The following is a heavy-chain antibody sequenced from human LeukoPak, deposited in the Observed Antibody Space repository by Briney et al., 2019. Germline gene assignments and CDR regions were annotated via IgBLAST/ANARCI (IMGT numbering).Heavy chain of an antibody. V-gene: IGHV1-24*01. CDR1: GYTLAELS. Sequence: ASVKVSCKVSGYTLAELSMHWVRQAPGKGLEWMGGFDPEDGETIYAQKFQGRVTMTEDTSTDTAYMELSSLRSEDTAVYYCATSYYYDSSGYYPYWGQGTLVTVSS. D-gene: IGHD3-22*01. CDR3: ATSYYYDSSGYYPY. J-gene: IGHJ4*02. CDR2: FDPEDGET.